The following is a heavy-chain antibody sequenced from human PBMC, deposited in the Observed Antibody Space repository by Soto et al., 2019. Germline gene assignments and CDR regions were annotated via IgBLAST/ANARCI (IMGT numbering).Heavy chain of an antibody. V-gene: IGHV3-73*01. CDR1: GFTFSGSA. J-gene: IGHJ4*02. Sequence: GGSLRLSCAACGFTFSGSAMHWVRQASGKGLEWVGRIRDKANSYATAYTASVKGRFTISRDDSKNTAYLQMNSLKTEDTAVYYCTRLYCGGDCDFDSWGQGTLVTVSS. CDR3: TRLYCGGDCDFDS. D-gene: IGHD2-21*02. CDR2: IRDKANSYAT.